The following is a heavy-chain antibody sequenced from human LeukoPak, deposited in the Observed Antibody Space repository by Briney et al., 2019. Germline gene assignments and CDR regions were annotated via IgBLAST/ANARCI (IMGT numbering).Heavy chain of an antibody. D-gene: IGHD3-22*01. V-gene: IGHV1-8*01. Sequence: ASVKVSCKASGYTFTSYDINWVRQTTGQGLEWMGWMNPNSGNTGYAPKFQGRVTMTRNTSISTAYMELSSLRSEDTAVYYCARGFPDYYDGDYWGQGTLVTVSS. CDR2: MNPNSGNT. CDR3: ARGFPDYYDGDY. CDR1: GYTFTSYD. J-gene: IGHJ4*02.